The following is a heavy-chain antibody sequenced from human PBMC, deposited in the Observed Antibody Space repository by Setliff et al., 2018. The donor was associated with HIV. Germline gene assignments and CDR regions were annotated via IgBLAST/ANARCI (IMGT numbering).Heavy chain of an antibody. CDR3: ARHSGIAARGGLYY. D-gene: IGHD6-6*01. CDR2: IYYSGST. V-gene: IGHV4-39*01. Sequence: KASETLSLTCTVSGGSISSSSYYWGWIRQPPGKGLEWIGSIYYSGSTYYNPSLKSRVTISVDTSKNQFSLKLSSVTAADTAVYYCARHSGIAARGGLYYWGQGTLVTVSS. CDR1: GGSISSSSYY. J-gene: IGHJ4*02.